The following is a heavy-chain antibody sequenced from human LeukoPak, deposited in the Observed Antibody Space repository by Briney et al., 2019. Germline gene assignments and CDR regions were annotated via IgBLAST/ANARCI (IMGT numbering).Heavy chain of an antibody. Sequence: ASVKVSCKASGGTFSSYAISWVRQAPGQGLEWMGGIIPIFGTANYAQKFQGRVTITADEATSTAYMELSSLRSEDTAVYYCARDGHGSGSYYFDYWGQGTLVTVSS. CDR3: ARDGHGSGSYYFDY. D-gene: IGHD3-10*01. V-gene: IGHV1-69*13. J-gene: IGHJ4*02. CDR1: GGTFSSYA. CDR2: IIPIFGTA.